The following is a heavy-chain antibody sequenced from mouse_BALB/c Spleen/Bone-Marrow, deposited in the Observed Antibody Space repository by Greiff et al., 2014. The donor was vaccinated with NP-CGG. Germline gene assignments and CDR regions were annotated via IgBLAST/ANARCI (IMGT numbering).Heavy chain of an antibody. V-gene: IGHV1S56*01. Sequence: VQLQQSGPELVKPGASVRISCKASGYTFTSYYIHWVKQRPGQGLEWIGWIYPGNVNTKYNEKFKGKATLTADKSSSTAYMQRSRLTSEDSAVYFCARDTMDYWGQGTSVTVSS. CDR1: GYTFTSYY. J-gene: IGHJ4*01. CDR2: IYPGNVNT. CDR3: ARDTMDY.